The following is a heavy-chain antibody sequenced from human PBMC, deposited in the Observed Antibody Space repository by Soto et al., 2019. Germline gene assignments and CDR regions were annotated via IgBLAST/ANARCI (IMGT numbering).Heavy chain of an antibody. CDR2: IIPILGIA. CDR1: GGTFSSYT. D-gene: IGHD6-13*01. CDR3: ARASSRVFPTNWFDP. J-gene: IGHJ5*02. V-gene: IGHV1-69*02. Sequence: QVQLVQSGAEVKKPGSSVKVSCKASGGTFSSYTISWVRQAPGQGLEWMGRIIPILGIANYAQKFQGRVTINADKSTSTAYMELSSLRSEDTAVYYCARASSRVFPTNWFDPWGQGTLVTVSS.